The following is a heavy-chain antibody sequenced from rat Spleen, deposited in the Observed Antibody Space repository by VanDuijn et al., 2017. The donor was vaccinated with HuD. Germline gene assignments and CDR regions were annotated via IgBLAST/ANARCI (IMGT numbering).Heavy chain of an antibody. V-gene: IGHV5-31*01. CDR2: ISYEGSST. J-gene: IGHJ3*01. CDR3: ARRPGYPKWFAY. Sequence: EVQLVESGGGLVQPGRSLKLSCVASGFTFNNYWMTWIRQAPGKGLEWVASISYEGSSTYDGDSVKGRFTISRDNAKNTVYLQMDSLRSEDTAIYSSARRPGYPKWFAYWGQGSLVTVSS. D-gene: IGHD1-4*01. CDR1: GFTFNNYW.